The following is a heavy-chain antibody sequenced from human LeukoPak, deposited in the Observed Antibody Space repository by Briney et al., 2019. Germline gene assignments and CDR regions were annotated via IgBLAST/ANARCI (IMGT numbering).Heavy chain of an antibody. Sequence: GGSLRLSCAASGFTFSSYAMSWVRQAPEKGLEWVSAISGSGGSTYYADSVKGRFTISRDNSKNTLYLQMNSLRAEGTAVYYCAKVGTYYDFWCGYLFDYWGQGTLVTVSS. V-gene: IGHV3-23*01. CDR3: AKVGTYYDFWCGYLFDY. CDR2: ISGSGGST. CDR1: GFTFSSYA. D-gene: IGHD3-3*01. J-gene: IGHJ4*02.